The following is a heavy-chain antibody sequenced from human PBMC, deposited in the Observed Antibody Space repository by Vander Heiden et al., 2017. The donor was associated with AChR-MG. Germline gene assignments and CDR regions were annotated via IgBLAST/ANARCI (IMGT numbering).Heavy chain of an antibody. CDR3: ARDLGDRRVVSNLYYFDY. D-gene: IGHD3-3*01. Sequence: EVQLVESGGGLVKPGGSLRLSCAASGFTFSSYSMNWVRQAPGKGLEWVSSISSSSSYIYYADSVKGRFTISRDNAKNSLYLQMNSLRAEDTAVYYCARDLGDRRVVSNLYYFDYWGHGTLVTVSP. V-gene: IGHV3-21*01. J-gene: IGHJ4*01. CDR1: GFTFSSYS. CDR2: ISSSSSYI.